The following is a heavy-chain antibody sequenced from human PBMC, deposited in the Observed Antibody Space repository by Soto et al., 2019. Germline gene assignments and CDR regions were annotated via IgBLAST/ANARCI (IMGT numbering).Heavy chain of an antibody. CDR1: GGSISSGGYY. D-gene: IGHD2-21*02. CDR2: IYYSGST. Sequence: PSETLSLTCTVSGGSISSGGYYWSWIRQHPGKGLEWIGYIYYSGSTYYNPSLKSRVTISVDTSKNQFSLKLSSVTAADTAVYYCARAYGGNSVIFDYWGQGTLVTVSS. J-gene: IGHJ4*02. CDR3: ARAYGGNSVIFDY. V-gene: IGHV4-31*03.